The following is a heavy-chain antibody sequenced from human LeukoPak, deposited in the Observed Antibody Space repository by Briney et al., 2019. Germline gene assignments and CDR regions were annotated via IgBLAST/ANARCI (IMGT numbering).Heavy chain of an antibody. CDR2: ISAYNGNT. CDR3: ARGIAAAGTDYYYGMDV. D-gene: IGHD6-13*01. V-gene: IGHV1-18*01. J-gene: IGHJ6*02. CDR1: GYTFTSYG. Sequence: GASVRVSCKASGYTFTSYGISWVRQAPGQGLEWMGWISAYNGNTNYAQKLQGRVTMTTDTSTSTAYMELRSLRSDDTAVYYCARGIAAAGTDYYYGMDVWGQGTTVTVSS.